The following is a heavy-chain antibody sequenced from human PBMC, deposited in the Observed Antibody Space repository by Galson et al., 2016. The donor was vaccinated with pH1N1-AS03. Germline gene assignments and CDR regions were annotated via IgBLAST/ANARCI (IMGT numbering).Heavy chain of an antibody. CDR1: GFTFSDFA. J-gene: IGHJ3*01. Sequence: SLRLSCAASGFTFSDFAMHWVRQAPGKGLDWVAVIAYDGINKYYEDSVKGRFTISKDSSKNTLYLQMNSLRPEDTAMYYCARDYIVGATRGAGTFDVWGHGTMVTVSS. V-gene: IGHV3-30-3*01. CDR2: IAYDGINK. D-gene: IGHD1-26*01. CDR3: ARDYIVGATRGAGTFDV.